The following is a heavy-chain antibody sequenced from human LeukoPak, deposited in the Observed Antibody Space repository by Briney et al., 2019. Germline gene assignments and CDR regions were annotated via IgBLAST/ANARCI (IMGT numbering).Heavy chain of an antibody. J-gene: IGHJ4*02. CDR1: GGSISSTNW. D-gene: IGHD3-22*01. CDR2: ISLTGRT. V-gene: IGHV4-4*02. Sequence: SGTLSLTCGVSGGSISSTNWWSWVRQPPGQGLEWIGEISLTGRTNYNPSLNSRVTMSLDESKNQFSLKLSSVTAADTAVYYCARTKPMIVVVRGEFDYWGQGTLVTVSS. CDR3: ARTKPMIVVVRGEFDY.